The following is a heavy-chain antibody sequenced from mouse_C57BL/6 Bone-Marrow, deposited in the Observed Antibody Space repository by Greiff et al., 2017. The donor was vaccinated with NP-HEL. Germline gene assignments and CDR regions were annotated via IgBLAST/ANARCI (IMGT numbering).Heavy chain of an antibody. V-gene: IGHV5-6*01. CDR1: GFTFSSYG. CDR2: ISSGGSYT. Sequence: EVQRVESGGDLVKPGGSLKLSCAASGFTFSSYGLSWVRQTPDKRLAWVATISSGGSYTYYPDSVKGRFTISRDNSKNTLYLQMSSLKSEDTAMYYCARDDYAWFAYWGQGTLVTVSA. CDR3: ARDDYAWFAY. D-gene: IGHD2-4*01. J-gene: IGHJ3*01.